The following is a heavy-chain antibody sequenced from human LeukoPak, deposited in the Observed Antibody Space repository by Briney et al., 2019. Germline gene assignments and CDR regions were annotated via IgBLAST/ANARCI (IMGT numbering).Heavy chain of an antibody. Sequence: SETPSLTCTVSGGSISSYYWSWVRQPPGKGLEWIGYIYYSGSTNYNPSLKSRVTISVDTSKNQFSLKLSSVTAADTAVYYCARGTTVVTPYYFDYWGQGTLVTVSS. CDR3: ARGTTVVTPYYFDY. J-gene: IGHJ4*02. CDR1: GGSISSYY. V-gene: IGHV4-59*01. D-gene: IGHD4-17*01. CDR2: IYYSGST.